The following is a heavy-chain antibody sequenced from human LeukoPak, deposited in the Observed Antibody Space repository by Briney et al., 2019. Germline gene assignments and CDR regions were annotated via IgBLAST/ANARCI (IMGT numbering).Heavy chain of an antibody. CDR1: GFIFTDYS. CDR2: IDKTSSNI. Sequence: GGSLRLSCAASGFIFTDYSINWVRQAPGKGLEWISYIDKTSSNIYYADSVKGRFTISRDNARNSLYLQMNSLRDEDTAVYYCARHDFGGNSGDYWGQGTLVTVSS. V-gene: IGHV3-48*02. CDR3: ARHDFGGNSGDY. D-gene: IGHD4-23*01. J-gene: IGHJ4*02.